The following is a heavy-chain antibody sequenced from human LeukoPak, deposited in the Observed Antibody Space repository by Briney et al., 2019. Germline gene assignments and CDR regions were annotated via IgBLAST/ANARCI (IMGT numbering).Heavy chain of an antibody. CDR2: ISSSSSTI. J-gene: IGHJ4*02. CDR1: GFTFSSYS. D-gene: IGHD3-22*01. V-gene: IGHV3-48*02. CDR3: AMSGYYSPFDY. Sequence: PGGSLRLSCAASGFTFSSYSMNWVRQAPGKGLEWVSYISSSSSTIYYADSVKGRFTISRDNAKNSLYLQVNSLRDEDTAVYYCAMSGYYSPFDYWGQGTLVTVSS.